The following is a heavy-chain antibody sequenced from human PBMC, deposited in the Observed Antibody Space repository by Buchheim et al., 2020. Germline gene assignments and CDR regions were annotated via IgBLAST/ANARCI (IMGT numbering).Heavy chain of an antibody. D-gene: IGHD1-26*01. Sequence: EVQLLESGGGWIQPGGSLRLSCAASGFTFSVYAMTWVRQAPGKGLERVSAIRGSGGSIYYADPVEGRFTISRDNSRNILFLQMNSLRAEDTAVYYCAKSPRWELLDDWGQGAL. CDR3: AKSPRWELLDD. J-gene: IGHJ4*02. CDR2: IRGSGGSI. CDR1: GFTFSVYA. V-gene: IGHV3-23*01.